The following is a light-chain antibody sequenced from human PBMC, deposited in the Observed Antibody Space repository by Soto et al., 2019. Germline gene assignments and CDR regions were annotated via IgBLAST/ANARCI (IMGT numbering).Light chain of an antibody. V-gene: IGKV1-5*01. CDR3: LSGHSRP. CDR2: DVS. Sequence: DIHMTQSPSTLSASVGYIFTITCRASQSISSWLAWYQQKPGKAPKLLIYDVSKLESGVPSRFSGSGSESELTLTISSPQPEDFATYYCLSGHSRPFGGGTKVDIK. J-gene: IGKJ4*01. CDR1: QSISSW.